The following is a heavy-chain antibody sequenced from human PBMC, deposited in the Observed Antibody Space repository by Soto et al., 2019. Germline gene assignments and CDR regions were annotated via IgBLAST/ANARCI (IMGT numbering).Heavy chain of an antibody. CDR2: SSAYNGKT. Sequence: QVQLEQSGAEVKKPGASVKVSCKASGYTFTSYGISWVRQAPGQGLEWTGWSSAYNGKTNYAQKIQGRVNMTTDTSTSTASMELRSLRSDDTAVYYCARLTMAQDAFDIWGQGTMVTVSS. CDR3: ARLTMAQDAFDI. J-gene: IGHJ3*02. D-gene: IGHD3-10*01. CDR1: GYTFTSYG. V-gene: IGHV1-18*01.